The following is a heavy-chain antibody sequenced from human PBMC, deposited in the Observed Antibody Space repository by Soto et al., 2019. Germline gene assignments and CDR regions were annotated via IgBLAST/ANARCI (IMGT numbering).Heavy chain of an antibody. J-gene: IGHJ4*02. Sequence: LRLSCAASGFTFSGYSVNWVRQAPGKGLEWISYISSGSKTIYYADSVKGRFIVSRDNAKNSQYLQMSSLRDEDTAVYYCVREDILGVRSFDYWGQGTLVTVSS. V-gene: IGHV3-48*02. CDR3: VREDILGVRSFDY. D-gene: IGHD3-9*01. CDR1: GFTFSGYS. CDR2: ISSGSKTI.